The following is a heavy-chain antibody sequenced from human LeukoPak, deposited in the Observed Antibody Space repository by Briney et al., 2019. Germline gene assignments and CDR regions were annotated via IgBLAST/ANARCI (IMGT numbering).Heavy chain of an antibody. J-gene: IGHJ3*02. CDR2: MNPNSGNT. V-gene: IGHV1-8*02. CDR1: GYTFTSYG. Sequence: GASVKVSCKASGYTFTSYGISWVRQAPGQGLEWMGWMNPNSGNTGYAQKFQGRVTMTRDTSISTAYMELSRLRSDDTAVYYCARMVRGVTDDAFDIWGQGTMVTVSS. D-gene: IGHD3-10*01. CDR3: ARMVRGVTDDAFDI.